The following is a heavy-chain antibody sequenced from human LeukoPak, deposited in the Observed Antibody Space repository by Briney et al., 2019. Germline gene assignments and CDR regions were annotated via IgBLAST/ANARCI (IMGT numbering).Heavy chain of an antibody. D-gene: IGHD1-7*01. CDR2: VSTDSTFI. J-gene: IGHJ4*02. CDR1: GFTFSSYA. Sequence: GGSLRLSCAASGFTFSSYAMSWVRQAPGKGLEWLASVSTDSTFIYYADSVKGRFTISRDNAKNSLYLQMNSLRAEDTAVFHCARDRLGTFDSWGQGVLVTVSS. V-gene: IGHV3-21*06. CDR3: ARDRLGTFDS.